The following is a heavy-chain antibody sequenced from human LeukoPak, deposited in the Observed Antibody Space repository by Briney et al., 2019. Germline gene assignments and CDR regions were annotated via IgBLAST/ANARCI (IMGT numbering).Heavy chain of an antibody. D-gene: IGHD6-6*01. CDR1: GFTFSSYG. V-gene: IGHV3-30*18. Sequence: PGGSLRLSCVASGFTFSSYGMHWVRQAPGKGLEWVAAVISDDGSNKYYADSVKGRLTISRDNSKNTLYLQMNSLRAEDTAVYYCAKSGSSTIAARPGYWGQGTLVTVSS. CDR3: AKSGSSTIAARPGY. J-gene: IGHJ4*02. CDR2: ISDDGSNK.